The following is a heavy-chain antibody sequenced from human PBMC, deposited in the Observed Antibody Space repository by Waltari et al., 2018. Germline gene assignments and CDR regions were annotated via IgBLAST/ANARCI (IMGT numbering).Heavy chain of an antibody. CDR2: IKEDGSET. Sequence: EVQLVESGGGLVKPGGSLRLACKASGFTYSNHWMCGVRQAPGKGLEWVASIKEDGSETNYVESVKGRFTISRDNARNSLYLQMNSLRAEDTAVYYCSDPPSDFWGQGKLVIVSS. D-gene: IGHD2-21*01. J-gene: IGHJ4*02. V-gene: IGHV3-7*03. CDR1: GFTYSNHW. CDR3: SDPPSDF.